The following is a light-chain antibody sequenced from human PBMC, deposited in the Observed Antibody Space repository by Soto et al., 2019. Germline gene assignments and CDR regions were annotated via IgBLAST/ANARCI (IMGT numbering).Light chain of an antibody. CDR1: SSDVGSYNL. CDR3: CSYAGTSTHTV. CDR2: EVS. J-gene: IGLJ7*01. V-gene: IGLV2-23*02. Sequence: QSALTQPASVSGSPGQSITISCTGTSSDVGSYNLVSWYQQHPGKAPKLMISEVSKRPSGISDRFSGSKSGSTAFLTISGLQAEDEADYYCCSYAGTSTHTVFVGGTQLTVL.